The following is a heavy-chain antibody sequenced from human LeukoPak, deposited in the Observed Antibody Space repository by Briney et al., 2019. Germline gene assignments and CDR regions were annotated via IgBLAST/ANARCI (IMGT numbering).Heavy chain of an antibody. Sequence: PSETLSLTCTVSGYSISSGYYWGWIRQPPGKGLEWIGSIYHSGSTYYNPSLKSRVTISVDTSKNQFSLKLSSVTAADTAVYYCARAGYYGSGSYYNNEYFQHWGQGTLVTVSS. D-gene: IGHD3-10*01. CDR3: ARAGYYGSGSYYNNEYFQH. CDR2: IYHSGST. J-gene: IGHJ1*01. V-gene: IGHV4-38-2*02. CDR1: GYSISSGYY.